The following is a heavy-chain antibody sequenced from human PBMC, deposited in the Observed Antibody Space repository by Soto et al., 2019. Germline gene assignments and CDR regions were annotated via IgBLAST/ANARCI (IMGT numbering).Heavy chain of an antibody. J-gene: IGHJ6*02. CDR3: ASQRYYYYGMDV. CDR1: GGSISSGAYY. CDR2: IYYSGST. V-gene: IGHV4-31*03. Sequence: SETLSLTCTVSGGSISSGAYYWSWIRQHPGKGLEWIGYIYYSGSTYYNPSLKSRVTISVDTSKSQFSLKLSSVTAADTAVYYCASQRYYYYGMDVRGQGTTVTVSS.